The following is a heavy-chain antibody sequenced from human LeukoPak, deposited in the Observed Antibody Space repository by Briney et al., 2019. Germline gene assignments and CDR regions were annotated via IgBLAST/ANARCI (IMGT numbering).Heavy chain of an antibody. CDR3: ARSVITNIFDY. Sequence: SETLSLTCAVYGGSFSGYYWSWIRQPPGKGLEWIGEINHSGSTNYNPFLKSRVTISVDTSKNQFSLKLSSVTAADTAVYYCARSVITNIFDYWGQGTLVTVSS. J-gene: IGHJ4*02. CDR2: INHSGST. V-gene: IGHV4-34*01. CDR1: GGSFSGYY. D-gene: IGHD3-22*01.